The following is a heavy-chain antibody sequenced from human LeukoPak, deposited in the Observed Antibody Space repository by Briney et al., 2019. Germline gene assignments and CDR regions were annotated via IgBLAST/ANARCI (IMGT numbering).Heavy chain of an antibody. V-gene: IGHV5-51*01. CDR2: IYPGDSDT. CDR3: ARRRYYGSGDFDL. CDR1: GYSFTSYW. Sequence: GESLKISCKGSGYSFTSYWIGWVRQMPGKGLEWMGIIYPGDSDTTYSPSLQGQVTISVDTSLTTVYLQWSSLRPSDTAIYYCARRRYYGSGDFDLWGQGTLVTVSS. J-gene: IGHJ1*01. D-gene: IGHD3-10*01.